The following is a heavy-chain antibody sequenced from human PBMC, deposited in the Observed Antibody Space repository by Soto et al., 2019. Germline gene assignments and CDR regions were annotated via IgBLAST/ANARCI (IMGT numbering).Heavy chain of an antibody. J-gene: IGHJ2*01. CDR3: ARPLWRDDYNWGYFDL. Sequence: QVQLVESGGGVVQPGRSLRLSCAASGFTFSSYAMHWVRQAPGKGLEWVAVISYDGSNKYYADCVKGRFTISRDNSTNTLYLQMNSLRAEDTAVYYCARPLWRDDYNWGYFDLWGRGTLVTVSS. CDR1: GFTFSSYA. CDR2: ISYDGSNK. D-gene: IGHD4-4*01. V-gene: IGHV3-30-3*01.